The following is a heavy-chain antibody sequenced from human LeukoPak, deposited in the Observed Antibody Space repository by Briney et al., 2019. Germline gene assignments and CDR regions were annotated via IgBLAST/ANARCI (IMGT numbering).Heavy chain of an antibody. CDR2: ISGSGGST. Sequence: GGSLRLSCAASGFTFSNYGMSWVRQAPGKGLEWVSVISGSGGSTYYTDSVKGRFTISRDNSKNTLYLQMNSLRAEDTAVYYCASLLQPDYYGSGSPFDIWGQGTMVTVSS. D-gene: IGHD3-10*01. CDR3: ASLLQPDYYGSGSPFDI. V-gene: IGHV3-23*01. CDR1: GFTFSNYG. J-gene: IGHJ3*02.